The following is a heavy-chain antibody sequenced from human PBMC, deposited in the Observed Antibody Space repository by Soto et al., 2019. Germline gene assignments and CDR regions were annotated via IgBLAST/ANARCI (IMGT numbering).Heavy chain of an antibody. CDR3: ARDTYYYGSGSLNWFDP. D-gene: IGHD3-10*01. CDR1: GGTFSSYT. J-gene: IGHJ5*02. CDR2: IIPILGIA. Sequence: SVKVSCKASGGTFSSYTISWVRQAPGQGLEWMGRIIPILGIANYAQKFQGRVTITADKSTSTAYMELSSLRSEDTAVYYCARDTYYYGSGSLNWFDPWGQGTLVTAPQ. V-gene: IGHV1-69*04.